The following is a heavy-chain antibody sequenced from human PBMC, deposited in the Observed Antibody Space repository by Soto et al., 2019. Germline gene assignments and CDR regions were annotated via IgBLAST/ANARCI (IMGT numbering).Heavy chain of an antibody. Sequence: QVQLQESGPGLVKPSETLSLTCTVSGGSISSYYWSWIRQPPGKGLEWIGYIYYSGSTNVNPSPKGRVTISVDTYKNQFSLTLNSVTAADTAVYYCACCSVAGAIGYWGQGTLVTVSS. CDR1: GGSISSYY. CDR2: IYYSGST. CDR3: ACCSVAGAIGY. J-gene: IGHJ4*02. D-gene: IGHD6-19*01. V-gene: IGHV4-59*08.